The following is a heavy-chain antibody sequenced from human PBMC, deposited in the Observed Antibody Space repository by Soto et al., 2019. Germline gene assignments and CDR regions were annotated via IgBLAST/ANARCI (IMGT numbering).Heavy chain of an antibody. CDR3: ARARYYYDSSGPRSDAFDI. CDR1: GFTFSDYY. D-gene: IGHD3-22*01. Sequence: GGSLRLSCAASGFTFSDYYMSWIRQAPGKGLEWVSYISSSSSYTNYADSVKGRFTISRDNGKNSLYLQMNSLRAEDTAVYYCARARYYYDSSGPRSDAFDIWGQGTMVTVSS. J-gene: IGHJ3*02. V-gene: IGHV3-11*06. CDR2: ISSSSSYT.